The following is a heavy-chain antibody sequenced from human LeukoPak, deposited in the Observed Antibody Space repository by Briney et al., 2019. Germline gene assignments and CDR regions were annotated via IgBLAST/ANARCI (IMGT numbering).Heavy chain of an antibody. Sequence: GGSLRLSCAASGFTFSSYAMSWVRQAPGKGLEWDSAISGSGGSTYYADSVKGRFTISRDNSKNTLYLQMNSLKTEDTAVYYCTRESSWYLNFDYWGQGTLVTVSS. J-gene: IGHJ4*02. CDR1: GFTFSSYA. CDR3: TRESSWYLNFDY. CDR2: ISGSGGST. D-gene: IGHD6-13*01. V-gene: IGHV3-23*01.